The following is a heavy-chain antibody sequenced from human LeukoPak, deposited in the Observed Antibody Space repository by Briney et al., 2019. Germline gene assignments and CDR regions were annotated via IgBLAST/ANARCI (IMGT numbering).Heavy chain of an antibody. CDR2: INHRGST. D-gene: IGHD3-10*01. V-gene: IGHV4-34*01. CDR1: GGSFSGYY. J-gene: IGHJ4*02. CDR3: ARGGLVRGVIPN. Sequence: SETLSLTCAVYGGSFSGYYWSWIRQPPGKGLEWIGEINHRGSTNYNPSLKSRVTISVDTSKNQFSLKLRSVTAAATAVYYCARGGLVRGVIPNWGQGTLVTVSS.